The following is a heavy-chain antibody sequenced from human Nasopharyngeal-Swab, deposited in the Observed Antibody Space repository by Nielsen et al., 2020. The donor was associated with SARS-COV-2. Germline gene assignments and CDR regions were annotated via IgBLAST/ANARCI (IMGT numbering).Heavy chain of an antibody. V-gene: IGHV4-4*02. CDR3: ARQRGIAAAGTGGYYFDY. CDR2: IYHSGST. Sequence: SETLSLTCAVSGGSIGSSNWWSWVRQPPGKGLEWIGEIYHSGSTNYNPSLKSRVTISVDKSKNQFSLKLSSVTAADTAVYYCARQRGIAAAGTGGYYFDYWGQGTLVTVSS. J-gene: IGHJ4*02. D-gene: IGHD6-13*01. CDR1: GGSIGSSNW.